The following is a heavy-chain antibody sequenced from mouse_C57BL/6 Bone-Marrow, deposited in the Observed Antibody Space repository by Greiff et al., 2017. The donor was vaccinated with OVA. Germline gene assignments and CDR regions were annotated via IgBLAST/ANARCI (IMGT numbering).Heavy chain of an antibody. CDR1: GYTFTEYT. CDR2: FYPGSGSI. J-gene: IGHJ2*01. D-gene: IGHD2-4*01. Sequence: QVQLKQSGAELVKPGASVKLSCKASGYTFTEYTIHWVKQRSGQGLEWIGWFYPGSGSIKYNEKFKDKATLTADKSSSTVYMELSRLTSEDSAVYYCARSCDDYDGVDYWGQGTTLTVSS. CDR3: ARSCDDYDGVDY. V-gene: IGHV1-62-2*01.